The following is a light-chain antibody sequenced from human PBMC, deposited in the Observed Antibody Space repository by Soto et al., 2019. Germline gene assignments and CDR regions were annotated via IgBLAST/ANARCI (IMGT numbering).Light chain of an antibody. CDR3: VLFLGSAIWV. V-gene: IGLV8-61*01. Sequence: QAVVTQEPSFSVSPGGTLTLTCVLTSGSVSAANYPSWFQQTPGQAPRTLIYNTNIRSSGVPDRFSGSILGNKAALTIAGAQADDESNFYCVLFLGSAIWVFGGGTKLTVL. J-gene: IGLJ3*02. CDR1: SGSVSAANY. CDR2: NTN.